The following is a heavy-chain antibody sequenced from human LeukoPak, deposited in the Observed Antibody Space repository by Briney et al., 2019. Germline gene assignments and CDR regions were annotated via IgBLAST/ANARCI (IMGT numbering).Heavy chain of an antibody. CDR3: ARDKYPGSGSYYIFDY. CDR2: IYSGGSR. J-gene: IGHJ4*02. D-gene: IGHD1-26*01. CDR1: GFTVSSNY. V-gene: IGHV3-53*05. Sequence: GGSLRLSCAASGFTVSSNYMSWVRQAPGKGLEWVSIIYSGGSRYYADSVKGRFTISRDNSKNTLYLQMNSLRAEDTAVYYCARDKYPGSGSYYIFDYWGQGTLVTVSS.